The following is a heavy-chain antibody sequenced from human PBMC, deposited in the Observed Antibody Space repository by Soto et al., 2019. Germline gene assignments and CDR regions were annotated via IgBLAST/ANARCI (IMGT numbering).Heavy chain of an antibody. V-gene: IGHV3-23*01. J-gene: IGHJ4*02. Sequence: PGGSLRLSCAASGFTFSTNAMSWDRQAPGMGLEFVSLISGSGNTIYYADSVKGRFTISRDNSKNTVSLQMNSLRAEDTAVYYCARESEDLTSNFDYWGQGTLVTVSS. CDR1: GFTFSTNA. CDR2: ISGSGNTI. CDR3: ARESEDLTSNFDY.